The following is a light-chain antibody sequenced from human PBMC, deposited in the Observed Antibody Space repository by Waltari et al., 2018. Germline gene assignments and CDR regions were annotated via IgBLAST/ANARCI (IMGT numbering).Light chain of an antibody. J-gene: IGKJ5*01. CDR3: QHFKTYPIT. CDR1: QDINSD. V-gene: IGKV1-13*02. CDR2: YAS. Sequence: AIQLTQSPSSLSASAGDSVPIACRASQDINSDLAWYQQKPGKAPKLLIYYASSLQSGVPSRFSGSGSGTDFTLTISSLQPEDFATYHCQHFKTYPITFGQGTRLEIK.